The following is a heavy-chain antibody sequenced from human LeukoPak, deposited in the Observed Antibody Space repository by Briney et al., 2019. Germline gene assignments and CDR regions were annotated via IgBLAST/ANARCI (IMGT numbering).Heavy chain of an antibody. Sequence: SETLSLTCTVSGGSISSYYWSWIRQPPGKGLEWIGYIYYSGSTNYNPSLKSRVTISVDTSKNQFSLKLSSVTAADTAVYYCARGRATGTSALVYWGQGILVTVSS. CDR2: IYYSGST. D-gene: IGHD1/OR15-1a*01. V-gene: IGHV4-59*12. J-gene: IGHJ4*02. CDR3: ARGRATGTSALVY. CDR1: GGSISSYY.